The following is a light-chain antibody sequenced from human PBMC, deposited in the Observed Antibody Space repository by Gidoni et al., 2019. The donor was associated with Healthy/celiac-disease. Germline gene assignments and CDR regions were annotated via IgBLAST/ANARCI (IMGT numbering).Light chain of an antibody. CDR1: QSVSSY. Sequence: EIVWTQSPATLSLSPGDRATLSCRARQSVSSYLAWYQQKPGQAPRLLIYDASNRATGIPARFSGSGSGTDFALTISSLEPEDFAVYYCQQRSNWPLLTFGGGTKVEIK. CDR2: DAS. V-gene: IGKV3-11*01. CDR3: QQRSNWPLLT. J-gene: IGKJ4*01.